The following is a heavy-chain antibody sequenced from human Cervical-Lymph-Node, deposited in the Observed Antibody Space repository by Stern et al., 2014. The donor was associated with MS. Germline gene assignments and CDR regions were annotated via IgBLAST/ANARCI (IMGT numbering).Heavy chain of an antibody. Sequence: VHLVESGSELKKPGASVKVSCKASGYTFTDYIMNWVRQAPGQGLEWMGWINTKTGESTYAQGFTGRFVFSLDISVSTAYLQISSLKAEDTAVYYCARDPQIYFYDSSLDFWGQGTPVTVSS. D-gene: IGHD3-22*01. CDR3: ARDPQIYFYDSSLDF. V-gene: IGHV7-4-1*02. CDR1: GYTFTDYI. J-gene: IGHJ4*02. CDR2: INTKTGES.